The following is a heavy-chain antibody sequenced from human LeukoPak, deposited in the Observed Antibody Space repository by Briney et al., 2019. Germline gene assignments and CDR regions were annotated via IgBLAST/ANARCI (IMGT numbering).Heavy chain of an antibody. Sequence: PSETLSLICTVSGGSITSSSYYWGWIRQPPGKGLEWIGSIYYSGNTYYNPSLKSRVTISVDTSKNQFSLRLSSVTAADTAVYYCAKPNWNDLHFDYWGQGTLVTVSS. CDR3: AKPNWNDLHFDY. CDR1: GGSITSSSYY. D-gene: IGHD1-1*01. CDR2: IYYSGNT. J-gene: IGHJ4*02. V-gene: IGHV4-39*07.